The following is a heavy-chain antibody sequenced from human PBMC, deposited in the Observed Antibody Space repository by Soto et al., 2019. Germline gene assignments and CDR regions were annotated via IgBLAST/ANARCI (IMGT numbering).Heavy chain of an antibody. CDR3: ARDRTGEPIRD. J-gene: IGHJ4*02. D-gene: IGHD3-10*01. CDR1: GGTSSSYT. Sequence: QVQLVQSGAEVKKPGSSVKVSCKASGGTSSSYTISWVRQAPGQGLEWMGRIIPILGIANYAQKFQGRVTITADKSTSTAYMELSSLRSEDTAVYYCARDRTGEPIRDWGQGTLVTVSS. V-gene: IGHV1-69*08. CDR2: IIPILGIA.